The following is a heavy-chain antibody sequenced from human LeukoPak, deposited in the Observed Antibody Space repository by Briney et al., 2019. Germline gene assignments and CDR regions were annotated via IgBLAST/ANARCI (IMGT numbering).Heavy chain of an antibody. CDR1: GFRFSSYG. J-gene: IGHJ4*02. V-gene: IGHV3-30*18. CDR2: ISYDGSNK. D-gene: IGHD3-10*01. CDR3: AKERLPYGSGSYYTDY. Sequence: GGSLRLSCAASGFRFSSYGMHWVRQAPGKGLEWVAVISYDGSNKYYADSVKGRFTISRDNSKNTLYLQMNSLRAEDTAVYYCAKERLPYGSGSYYTDYWGQGTLVTVSS.